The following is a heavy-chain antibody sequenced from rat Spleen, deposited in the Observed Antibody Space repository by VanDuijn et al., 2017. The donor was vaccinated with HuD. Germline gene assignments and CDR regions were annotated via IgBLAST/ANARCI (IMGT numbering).Heavy chain of an antibody. V-gene: IGHV5-22*01. J-gene: IGHJ2*01. CDR2: VTYDGSTT. D-gene: IGHD1-2*01. CDR3: TRGTTIAAISTFDY. CDR1: GFTFNDYY. Sequence: EVQLVESGGGLVQPGRSMRLSCAASGFTFNDYYMAWVRQAPEKGLEWVATVTYDGSTTYYRDSVKGRFTISRDNAKNTLYLQMNSLRSEDTATYYCTRGTTIAAISTFDYWGQGVMVTVSS.